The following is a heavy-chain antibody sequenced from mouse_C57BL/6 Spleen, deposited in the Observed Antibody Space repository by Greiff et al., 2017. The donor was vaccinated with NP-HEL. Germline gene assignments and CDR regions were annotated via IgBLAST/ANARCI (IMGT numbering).Heavy chain of an antibody. CDR3: ASRGTMGGYYFDY. D-gene: IGHD1-1*02. Sequence: VQLKESGAELVKPGASVKLSCTASGFNIKDYYMHWVKQRTGQGLEWIGRIDPEDGETKYAPKFQGKATITADTSSNTAYLQLSSLTSEDTAVYYCASRGTMGGYYFDYWGQGTTLTVSS. CDR1: GFNIKDYY. V-gene: IGHV14-2*01. J-gene: IGHJ2*01. CDR2: IDPEDGET.